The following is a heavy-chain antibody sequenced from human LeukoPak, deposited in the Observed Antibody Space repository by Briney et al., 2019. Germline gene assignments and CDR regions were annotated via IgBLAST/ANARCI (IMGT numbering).Heavy chain of an antibody. V-gene: IGHV3-23*01. CDR1: EFTFNNYA. CDR3: AKALRAPHRPVYTYYYMDV. J-gene: IGHJ6*03. Sequence: PGGSLRLSCVASEFTFNNYAVSWVRQAPGKGLEWVSTISGRGDSTYYADSVKGRFTISRDNSKNSVFLQMNSLRADDAAVYYCAKALRAPHRPVYTYYYMDVWGKGTTVTVSS. D-gene: IGHD2-2*02. CDR2: ISGRGDST.